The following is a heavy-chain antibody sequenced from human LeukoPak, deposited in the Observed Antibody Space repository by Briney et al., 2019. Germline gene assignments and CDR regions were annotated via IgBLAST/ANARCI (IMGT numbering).Heavy chain of an antibody. Sequence: SETLSLTCTVSGGPISSYYWSWIRQPPGKGLEWIGYIYYSGSTNYNPSLKSRVTISVDTSKNQFSLKLSSVTTADTAVYYCARVWGGPSYFDYWGQGTLVTVSS. CDR1: GGPISSYY. CDR3: ARVWGGPSYFDY. J-gene: IGHJ4*02. CDR2: IYYSGST. V-gene: IGHV4-59*01. D-gene: IGHD3-16*01.